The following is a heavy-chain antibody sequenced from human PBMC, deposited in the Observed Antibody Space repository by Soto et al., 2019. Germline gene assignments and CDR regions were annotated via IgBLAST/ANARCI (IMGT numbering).Heavy chain of an antibody. J-gene: IGHJ4*02. D-gene: IGHD1-1*01. V-gene: IGHV3-74*01. Sequence: SLRLSCEASGFIFSNSWMHWVRQTPGTGLVWVSRISNDGSIINYADSVKGRFTISRDNAKNTLYLQMNSLRAEDTAVYYCAKDLTWNQADYWGQGALVTVSS. CDR1: GFIFSNSW. CDR2: ISNDGSII. CDR3: AKDLTWNQADY.